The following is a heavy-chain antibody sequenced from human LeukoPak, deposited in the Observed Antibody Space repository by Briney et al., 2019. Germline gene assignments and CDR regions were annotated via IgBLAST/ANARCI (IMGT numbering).Heavy chain of an antibody. Sequence: SETLSLTCTVSGGSISSYYWSWIRQPAGKGLEWVGRIYTSGSTNYNPSLKSRVTMSVDTSKNQFSLKLSSVTAADTAVYYCAREPIYDFWSGYRHYYMDVWGKGTTVTVSS. J-gene: IGHJ6*03. D-gene: IGHD3-3*01. CDR1: GGSISSYY. CDR2: IYTSGST. V-gene: IGHV4-4*07. CDR3: AREPIYDFWSGYRHYYMDV.